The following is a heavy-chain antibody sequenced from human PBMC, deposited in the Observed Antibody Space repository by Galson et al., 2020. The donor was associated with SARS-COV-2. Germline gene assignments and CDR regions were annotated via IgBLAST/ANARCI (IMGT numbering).Heavy chain of an antibody. CDR2: IYYSGST. CDR1: GGSISSGAYD. D-gene: IGHD1-1*01. CDR3: ARRYYNYYFDY. J-gene: IGHJ4*02. V-gene: IGHV4-31*03. Sequence: SETLSLTCHVSGGSISSGAYDWRWSRQQPGKGREWFGYIYYSGSTYYNPSLKSRVTMSVDTSKNQFSLKLSSVTAADTAVYYGARRYYNYYFDYWGQGTLVTVSS.